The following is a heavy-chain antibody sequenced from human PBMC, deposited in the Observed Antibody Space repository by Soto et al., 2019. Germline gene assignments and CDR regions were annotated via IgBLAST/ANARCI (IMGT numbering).Heavy chain of an antibody. V-gene: IGHV4-59*08. CDR1: GGSISSYY. J-gene: IGHJ6*03. CDR2: IYYSGRT. Sequence: SETLSLTCTVSGGSISSYYWSWIRQPPGKGLEWIGYIYYSGRTNYNPSLKSQVTLSVDTSKNQFSLKLSSVTAADTAVYYCARGRVHMDVWGKGTTVTVSS. CDR3: ARGRVHMDV.